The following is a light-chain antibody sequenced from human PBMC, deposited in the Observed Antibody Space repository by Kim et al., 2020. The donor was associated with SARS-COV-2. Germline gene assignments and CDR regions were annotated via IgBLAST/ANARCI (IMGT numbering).Light chain of an antibody. V-gene: IGLV3-1*01. CDR1: KLGDKN. CDR3: QAWDSSTGV. CDR2: EDS. J-gene: IGLJ3*02. Sequence: VAPGQTASITWSGDKLGDKNDGWYGQKPGQYTVVVIYEDSKRPSGIPERFSGSSSGNAATLTISGTQAMDEADYYCQAWDSSTGVFGGGTKLTVL.